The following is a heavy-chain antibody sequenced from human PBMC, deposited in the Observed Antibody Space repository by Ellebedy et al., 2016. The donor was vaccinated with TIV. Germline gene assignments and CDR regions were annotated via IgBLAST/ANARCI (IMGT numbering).Heavy chain of an antibody. CDR2: ISASGRTT. D-gene: IGHD3-22*01. CDR1: AFTFSDYY. CDR3: AREDYDKSGYFYDVFDV. Sequence: GESLKISCAASAFTFSDYYMNWIRQAPGRGLEWVSKISASGRTTYYADSVKGRFTISRDNAKNSLYLQMNSLRAEDTAVYYCAREDYDKSGYFYDVFDVWGQGTVVSVSS. J-gene: IGHJ3*01. V-gene: IGHV3-11*01.